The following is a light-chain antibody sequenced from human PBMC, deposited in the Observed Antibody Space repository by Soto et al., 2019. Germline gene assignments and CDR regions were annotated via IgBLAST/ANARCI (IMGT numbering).Light chain of an antibody. CDR2: GAS. CDR1: QSVSSR. J-gene: IGKJ5*01. V-gene: IGKV3-20*01. Sequence: EIVLTQSPGTLSLSPGARATLSCRASQSVSSRLAWYQQKPGQAPRVVSSGASSRATGIPDRFSGSGSATEFTLTISRLEPEDFALYYCQQYGSSPITFGQGTRLEIK. CDR3: QQYGSSPIT.